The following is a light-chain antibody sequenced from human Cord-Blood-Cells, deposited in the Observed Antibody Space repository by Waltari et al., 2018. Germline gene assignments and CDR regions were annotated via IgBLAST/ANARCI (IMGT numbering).Light chain of an antibody. V-gene: IGLV2-14*01. CDR3: SSYTSSSTWV. Sequence: QSALTQPASVSGSPGQSITISCTGTSSDVGGHHYVSWYQQHPGKAPKLHVYDVINRPSGVSNPFSGTKSGNRASLTTSGLQAEDEADYYCSSYTSSSTWVFGGGTKRAVL. CDR1: SSDVGGHHY. J-gene: IGLJ3*02. CDR2: DVI.